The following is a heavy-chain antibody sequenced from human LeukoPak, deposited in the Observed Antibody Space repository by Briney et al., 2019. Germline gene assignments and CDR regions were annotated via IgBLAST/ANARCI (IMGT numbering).Heavy chain of an antibody. CDR2: INPNSGGT. V-gene: IGHV1-2*02. CDR1: GYTFTGHY. CDR3: ARDLVANTFDP. D-gene: IGHD2-8*02. Sequence: ASVKVSCKASGYTFTGHYMHWVRQAPGQGLDWMGWINPNSGGTNYAQKFQGRVTLTRDTSISTAYMEVSRLRSEDTAVYYCARDLVANTFDPWGQGTLVTVSS. J-gene: IGHJ5*02.